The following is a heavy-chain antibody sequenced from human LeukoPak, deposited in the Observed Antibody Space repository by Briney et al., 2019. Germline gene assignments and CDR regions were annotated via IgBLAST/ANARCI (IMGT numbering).Heavy chain of an antibody. CDR3: AKSVSPGGYVGSLYFFDD. V-gene: IGHV3-23*01. D-gene: IGHD1-26*01. CDR1: GFTFSSSA. Sequence: PGGSLRLSCAASGFTFSSSAMSWVRQAPGKGLEWVSAISNNGGYTYYADSVEGQFTISRDNSKNTVSLQMNSLRAEDTAIYYCAKSVSPGGYVGSLYFFDDWGQGTLVTVSS. CDR2: ISNNGGYT. J-gene: IGHJ4*02.